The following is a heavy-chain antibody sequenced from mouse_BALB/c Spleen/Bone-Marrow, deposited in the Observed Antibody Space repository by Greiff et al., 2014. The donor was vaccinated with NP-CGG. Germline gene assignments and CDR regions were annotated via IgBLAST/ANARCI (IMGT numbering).Heavy chain of an antibody. CDR3: ARTKYGPTGENY. J-gene: IGHJ2*01. CDR1: GYTFTDYW. V-gene: IGHV1-7*01. Sequence: QVQLKQSGAELAKPGASVKMSCKASGYTFTDYWMHWVKQRPGQGLEWVGYINPSTGYPEYNQKFKDKATLTADKSSSTAYMQXXXXXXEDSAVYCCARTKYGPTGENYWGQGTTLTVSS. CDR2: INPSTGYP. D-gene: IGHD2-10*02.